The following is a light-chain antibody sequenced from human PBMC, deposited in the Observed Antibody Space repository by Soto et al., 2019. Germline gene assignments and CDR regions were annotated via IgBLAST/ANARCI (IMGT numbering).Light chain of an antibody. V-gene: IGKV3-15*01. CDR1: QSVGSN. J-gene: IGKJ4*01. Sequence: EIVMTQSPATLSVSPGERATLSCRAGQSVGSNLAWYQQKPGQAPRLLIYGASTRATGIPARFSGSGSGTEFTLTISSLQSEDLAIYSCQQYNPWPPITFGEPTQVEI. CDR3: QQYNPWPPIT. CDR2: GAS.